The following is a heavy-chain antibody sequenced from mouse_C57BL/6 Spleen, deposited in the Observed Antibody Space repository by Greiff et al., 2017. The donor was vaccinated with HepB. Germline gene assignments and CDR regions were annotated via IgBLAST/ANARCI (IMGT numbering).Heavy chain of an antibody. CDR2: IDPEDGET. CDR3: ARDGGWEYPGNYFDY. D-gene: IGHD5-1*01. Sequence: EVKVVESGAELVKPGASVKLSCTASGFNIKDYYMHWVKQRTEQGLEWIGRIDPEDGETKYAPKFQGKDTITADTSSNTAYLQLSSLTSEDTAVYDCARDGGWEYPGNYFDYWGQGTTLTVAS. V-gene: IGHV14-2*01. CDR1: GFNIKDYY. J-gene: IGHJ2*01.